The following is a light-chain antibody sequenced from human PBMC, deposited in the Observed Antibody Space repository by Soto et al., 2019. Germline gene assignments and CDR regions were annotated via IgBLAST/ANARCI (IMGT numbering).Light chain of an antibody. Sequence: QSALTQPASVSGSPGQSITISCTGTSSDVGGYNYVSWYQQHPGKAPKLMIYDVTNRPSGVSNRFSGSKSRNTASLTISGFRAEDEDDYYFSSYTSSSTLFGEGTKVTVL. V-gene: IGLV2-14*03. J-gene: IGLJ2*01. CDR3: SSYTSSSTL. CDR2: DVT. CDR1: SSDVGGYNY.